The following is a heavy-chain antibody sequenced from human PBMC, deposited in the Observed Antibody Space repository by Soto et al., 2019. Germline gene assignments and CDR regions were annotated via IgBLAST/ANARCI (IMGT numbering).Heavy chain of an antibody. J-gene: IGHJ4*02. D-gene: IGHD5-12*01. Sequence: PGGSLRLSCAASGFTFSSYAMSWVRQAPGKGLQCVSFIRGSDGTTYYADSVRGRFTISRDNSRNTLYLQMNSLRADDTALYYCAKGAWLDFWGQGTLVTVS. V-gene: IGHV3-23*01. CDR1: GFTFSSYA. CDR2: IRGSDGTT. CDR3: AKGAWLDF.